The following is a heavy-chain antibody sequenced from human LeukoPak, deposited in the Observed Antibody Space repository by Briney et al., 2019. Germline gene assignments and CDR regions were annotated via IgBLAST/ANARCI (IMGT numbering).Heavy chain of an antibody. Sequence: PGGSLRLSCAASGFTFSSYAMSWVRQAPGKGLEWVSAISGSGGSTYYADSVKGRFTISKDNSKTTLYLQMNSLRAEDTAVYYCAKTLGKGRYYDFWSGYYYYGMDVWGQGTTVTVSS. J-gene: IGHJ6*02. CDR3: AKTLGKGRYYDFWSGYYYYGMDV. V-gene: IGHV3-23*01. CDR2: ISGSGGST. CDR1: GFTFSSYA. D-gene: IGHD3-3*01.